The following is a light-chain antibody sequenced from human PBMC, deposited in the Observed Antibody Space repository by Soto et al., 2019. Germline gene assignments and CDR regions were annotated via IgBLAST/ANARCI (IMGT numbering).Light chain of an antibody. V-gene: IGKV3-15*01. CDR1: QSVSSN. J-gene: IGKJ1*01. Sequence: EIVMTQSPATLSVSPGERATLSCRASQSVSSNLAWHQKKPGQAPRILIYGASTRATGIPARFSGSGSGTEFNLTISRLQSEDFAIYECQHYNNWTPTCGQGTKVEIK. CDR3: QHYNNWTPT. CDR2: GAS.